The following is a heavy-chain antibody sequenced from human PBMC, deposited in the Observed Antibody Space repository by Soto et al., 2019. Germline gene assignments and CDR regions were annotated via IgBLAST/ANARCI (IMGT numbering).Heavy chain of an antibody. Sequence: SETLSLTCTVSGGSISSYYWSWIRQPPGKGLEWIGYIYYSGSTNYNPSLKSRVTISVDTSKNQFSLKLSSVTAADTAVYYCARHSGSGFGFNGGGMLYDAFDIWGQGTMVTVSS. CDR3: ARHSGSGFGFNGGGMLYDAFDI. J-gene: IGHJ3*02. CDR1: GGSISSYY. V-gene: IGHV4-59*08. CDR2: IYYSGST. D-gene: IGHD3-10*01.